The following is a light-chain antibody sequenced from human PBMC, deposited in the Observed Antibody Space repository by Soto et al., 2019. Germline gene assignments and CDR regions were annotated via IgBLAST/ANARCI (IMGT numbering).Light chain of an antibody. CDR1: QSVSSSY. CDR2: GAS. CDR3: QQYGSSPQT. J-gene: IGKJ1*01. V-gene: IGKV3-20*01. Sequence: EIVLTQSPGTLSLSPGERATLSCRASQSVSSSYLAWYQQKPGQAPRLLIYGASSRATGIPDRFSGSGSGTYFTVTISRLEPEDFAVYYCQQYGSSPQTFGQGTKVEIK.